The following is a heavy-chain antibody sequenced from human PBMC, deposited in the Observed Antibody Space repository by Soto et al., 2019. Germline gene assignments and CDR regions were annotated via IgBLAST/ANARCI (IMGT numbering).Heavy chain of an antibody. Sequence: QVQLVESGGGVVQPGRSLTLSCAASGFSFTSYGMHWVRQAPGKALDWVALISSDGSNKYYPDSVKGRFTISRDNSKNTLYLQMNSLRSEDTAVYYCAAGLYFFDYCGQGTLVTVSS. CDR1: GFSFTSYG. V-gene: IGHV3-30*03. J-gene: IGHJ4*02. D-gene: IGHD6-13*01. CDR3: AAGLYFFDY. CDR2: ISSDGSNK.